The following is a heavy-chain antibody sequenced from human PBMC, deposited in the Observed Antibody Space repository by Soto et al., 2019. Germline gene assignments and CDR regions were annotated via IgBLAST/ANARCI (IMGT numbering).Heavy chain of an antibody. CDR2: IIPMFRIG. D-gene: IGHD3-10*01. Sequence: QVQLVQSGAEVKMPGSSVRVSCKASGGSFSKYGSSWVRQAPGQGLEWMGGIIPMFRIGNYAEKFLGRVTITADNSKSTRHMQLSSLRSEDTAMYFCARGYRSNYFAAGDFWSHASAVPVS. CDR1: GGSFSKYG. V-gene: IGHV1-69*17. J-gene: IGHJ6*02. CDR3: ARGYRSNYFAAGDF.